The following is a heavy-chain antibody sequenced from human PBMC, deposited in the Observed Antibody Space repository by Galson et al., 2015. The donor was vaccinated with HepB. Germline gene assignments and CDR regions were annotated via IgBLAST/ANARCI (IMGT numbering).Heavy chain of an antibody. J-gene: IGHJ2*01. V-gene: IGHV4-59*01. Sequence: TLSLTCTVSGASISNYYWSWIRQPPGKGLEWIGYIYYSGSTNHNPSLKSRVTISVDTSQNQFSLKLSSVTTADTAVYYCAMGTSDSSGYWYFDLWGRGTLVTVSS. CDR1: GASISNYY. CDR3: AMGTSDSSGYWYFDL. CDR2: IYYSGST. D-gene: IGHD3-22*01.